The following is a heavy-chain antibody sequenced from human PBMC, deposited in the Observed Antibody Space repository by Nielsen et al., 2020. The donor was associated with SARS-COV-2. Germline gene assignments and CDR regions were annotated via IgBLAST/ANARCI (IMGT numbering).Heavy chain of an antibody. CDR2: INHSGST. V-gene: IGHV4-34*01. D-gene: IGHD5-18*01. Sequence: SETLSLTCAVYGGSFSGYYWSWIRQPPGKGLEWIGEINHSGSTNYNPSLKSRVTISVDTSKNQFSLKLTSVTATDTAVYYCARHDLDRAMVNYFDYWGQGTLVTVSS. J-gene: IGHJ4*02. CDR3: ARHDLDRAMVNYFDY. CDR1: GGSFSGYY.